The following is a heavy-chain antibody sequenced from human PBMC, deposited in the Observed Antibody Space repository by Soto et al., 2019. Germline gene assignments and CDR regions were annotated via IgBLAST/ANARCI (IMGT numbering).Heavy chain of an antibody. V-gene: IGHV3-23*01. CDR1: GFTFSSCA. D-gene: IGHD3-22*01. CDR2: ISGSGGST. Sequence: HPGGSLRLSCAASGFTFSSCAMSWVRQAPGKGLEWVSAISGSGGSTYYADSVKGRFTISRDNSKNTLYLQMNSLRAEDTAVYYCAKEYGYDSSGYYHDAFDIWGQGTMVTVSS. CDR3: AKEYGYDSSGYYHDAFDI. J-gene: IGHJ3*02.